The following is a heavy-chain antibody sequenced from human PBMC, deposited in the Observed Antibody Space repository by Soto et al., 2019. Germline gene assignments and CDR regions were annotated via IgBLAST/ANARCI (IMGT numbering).Heavy chain of an antibody. Sequence: EVQLVESGGGLVQPGGSLRLSCAASGFIFSSHWISWVRQAPGKGLEWVVNVKDDGSEQQYADSVKGLFTIARDNAKNSVYLQMNSLGAEDTAVYYCARDGLGGFFDYWGQGIQVTISS. CDR1: GFIFSSHW. CDR2: VKDDGSEQ. J-gene: IGHJ4*02. CDR3: ARDGLGGFFDY. D-gene: IGHD3-3*01. V-gene: IGHV3-7*05.